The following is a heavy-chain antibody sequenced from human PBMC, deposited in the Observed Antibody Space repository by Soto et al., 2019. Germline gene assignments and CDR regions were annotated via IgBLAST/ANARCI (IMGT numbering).Heavy chain of an antibody. D-gene: IGHD2-21*02. V-gene: IGHV3-49*03. J-gene: IGHJ4*02. CDR3: TRAPVVVTAPLLEYYFDY. Sequence: GGSLRLSCTASGFTFGDYAMSWFRQAPGKGLEWVGFIRSKAYGGTTEYAASVKGRFTISRDDSKSIAYLQMNSLKTEDTAVYYCTRAPVVVTAPLLEYYFDYWGQGTLVTVSS. CDR1: GFTFGDYA. CDR2: IRSKAYGGTT.